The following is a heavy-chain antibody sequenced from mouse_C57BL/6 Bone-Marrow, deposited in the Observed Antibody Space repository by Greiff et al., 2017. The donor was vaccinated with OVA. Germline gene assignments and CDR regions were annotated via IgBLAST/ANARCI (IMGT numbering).Heavy chain of an antibody. D-gene: IGHD3-2*02. CDR3: ARIRGASASGYYAMDY. V-gene: IGHV8-8*01. CDR2: IWWDDDK. J-gene: IGHJ4*01. CDR1: GFSLSTFGMG. Sequence: QVTLKVSGPGILQPSQTLSLTCSFSGFSLSTFGMGVGWIRQPSGKGLEWLAHIWWDDDKHYNPALKSRLTISKDTSKNQVFLKIANVDTADTATYYCARIRGASASGYYAMDYWGQGTSVTVSS.